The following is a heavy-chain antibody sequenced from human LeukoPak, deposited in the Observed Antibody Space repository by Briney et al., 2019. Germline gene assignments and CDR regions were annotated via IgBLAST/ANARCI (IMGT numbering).Heavy chain of an antibody. Sequence: SETLSLTCTVSGGSISSYYWSWIRQPPGKGLEWIGYIYYSGSTNYNPSLKSRVTISVDTSKNQFSLKLSSVTAADTAVYYCARTAAADDWYFDLWGRGTLVTVSS. CDR2: IYYSGST. CDR1: GGSISSYY. V-gene: IGHV4-59*12. CDR3: ARTAAADDWYFDL. J-gene: IGHJ2*01. D-gene: IGHD6-13*01.